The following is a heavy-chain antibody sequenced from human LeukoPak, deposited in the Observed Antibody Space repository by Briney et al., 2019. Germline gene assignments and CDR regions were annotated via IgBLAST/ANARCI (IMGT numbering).Heavy chain of an antibody. D-gene: IGHD6-19*01. V-gene: IGHV4-61*01. CDR3: ARLGSGYPTPDY. J-gene: IGHJ4*02. CDR1: GGSVSSGSYY. Sequence: SETLSLTCTVSGGSVSSGSYYWSWIRQPPGKGLEWIGYIYYSGSTNYNPSLKSRVTISVDTSKNQFSLKMRSVTAADTAVYYCARLGSGYPTPDYWGQGTLVTVSS. CDR2: IYYSGST.